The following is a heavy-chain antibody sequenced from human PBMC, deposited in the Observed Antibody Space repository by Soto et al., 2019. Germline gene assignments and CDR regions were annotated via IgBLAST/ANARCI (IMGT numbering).Heavy chain of an antibody. D-gene: IGHD6-19*01. CDR2: ISTHNGDT. J-gene: IGHJ3*02. V-gene: IGHV1-18*01. Sequence: QVQLVQSGAEVKKPGASVKVSCKTSGYTFTGHGISWVRQAPGQGLEWMGWISTHNGDTNYAQKFQGRVTMTTDRSTSTAYMGLSSLRSDDTAVYYCARDRGGWPDDFDILGQGTMVTVSS. CDR1: GYTFTGHG. CDR3: ARDRGGWPDDFDI.